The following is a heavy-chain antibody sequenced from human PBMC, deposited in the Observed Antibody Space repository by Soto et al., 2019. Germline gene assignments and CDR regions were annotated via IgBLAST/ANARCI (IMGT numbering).Heavy chain of an antibody. CDR3: ARDRIMYYYGSGPSYHYGMDV. Sequence: SETLSLTCTVSGGSVSSGSYYWTWIRQPPGKGLEWIGYIYYSGSTNYNPSLKSRVTISVDTSKNQFSLKLSSVTAADTAVYYCARDRIMYYYGSGPSYHYGMDVWGQATTVTVS. D-gene: IGHD3-10*01. J-gene: IGHJ6*02. CDR2: IYYSGST. CDR1: GGSVSSGSYY. V-gene: IGHV4-61*01.